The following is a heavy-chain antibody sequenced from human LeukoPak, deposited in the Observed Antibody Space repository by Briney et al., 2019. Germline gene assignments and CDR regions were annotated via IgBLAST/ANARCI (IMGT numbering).Heavy chain of an antibody. D-gene: IGHD6-19*01. V-gene: IGHV3-53*01. Sequence: GGTLRLSCAASGLTVSANYMSWVRQSAGTGLEWVSVVYNGGNTCYADSVKGRLTISRDSSKNTIYLQMNSLRAEDTAVYYCARVAGGAGLDYFDYWGQGTLVTVSS. CDR1: GLTVSANY. CDR2: VYNGGNT. J-gene: IGHJ4*02. CDR3: ARVAGGAGLDYFDY.